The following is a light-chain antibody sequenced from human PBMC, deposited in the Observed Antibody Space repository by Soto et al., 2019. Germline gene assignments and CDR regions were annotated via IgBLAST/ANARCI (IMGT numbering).Light chain of an antibody. V-gene: IGLV1-40*01. J-gene: IGLJ1*01. CDR2: RNN. CDR1: SSNIGAGYD. Sequence: QSVLTQPPSVSGAPGQRVTISCTGSSSNIGAGYDVHWYQQLPGTAPKHLIYRNNNRPSGVPDRFSGSKSGTSASLAITGLQAEDEADYYCQSYDSSLSGSYVFGTGTKVTVL. CDR3: QSYDSSLSGSYV.